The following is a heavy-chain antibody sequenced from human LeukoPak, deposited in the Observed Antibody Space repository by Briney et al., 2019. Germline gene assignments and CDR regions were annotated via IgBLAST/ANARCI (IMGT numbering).Heavy chain of an antibody. D-gene: IGHD3-10*01. J-gene: IGHJ3*02. V-gene: IGHV3-33*01. CDR3: ARDRGTLLWFGESTHDAFDI. CDR2: IWYDGSNK. CDR1: GFTFSSYG. Sequence: GGSLRLSCAASGFTFSSYGMHWVRQAPGKGLEWVAVIWYDGSNKYYADSVKGRFTISGDNAKNSLYLQMNSLRAEDTAVYYCARDRGTLLWFGESTHDAFDIWGQGTMVTVSS.